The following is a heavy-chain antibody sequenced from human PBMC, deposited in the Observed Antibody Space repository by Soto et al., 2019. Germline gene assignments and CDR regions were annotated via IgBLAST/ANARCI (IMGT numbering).Heavy chain of an antibody. D-gene: IGHD2-2*01. Sequence: QVQLVQAGAEVKNPGSSVKVSCKASGGTFSSYAISWVRQAPGQGLEWMGGIIPISGTANYAQKFQGRVTITADEATSTADKELSSLRSEDTAVYYCARAQGSSTSLEIFYYYYYGMDVWGQGTTVTVSS. J-gene: IGHJ6*02. CDR2: IIPISGTA. CDR1: GGTFSSYA. CDR3: ARAQGSSTSLEIFYYYYYGMDV. V-gene: IGHV1-69*01.